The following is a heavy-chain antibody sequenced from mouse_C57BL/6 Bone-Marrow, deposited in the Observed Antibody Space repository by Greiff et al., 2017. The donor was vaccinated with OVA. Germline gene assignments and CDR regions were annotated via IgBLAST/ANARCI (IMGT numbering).Heavy chain of an antibody. CDR3: AREGDYYDYDGDAMDY. J-gene: IGHJ4*01. Sequence: QVQLQQSGAELMKPGASVKLSCKATGYTFTGYWIEWVKQRPGHGLEWIGEILPGSGSTNYNEKFKGKATFTADTSSNTAYMQLSSLTTEDSAIYYCAREGDYYDYDGDAMDYWGQGTSVTVSS. CDR2: ILPGSGST. D-gene: IGHD2-4*01. V-gene: IGHV1-9*01. CDR1: GYTFTGYW.